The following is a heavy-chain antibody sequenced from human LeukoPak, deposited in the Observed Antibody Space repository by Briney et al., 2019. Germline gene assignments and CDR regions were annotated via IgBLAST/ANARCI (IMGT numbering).Heavy chain of an antibody. CDR1: GFTFSSYS. CDR3: ARERGDTYYYDSSGYPRCNWFDP. CDR2: ISSSSSYI. D-gene: IGHD3-22*01. J-gene: IGHJ5*02. V-gene: IGHV3-21*01. Sequence: AGGSLRLSCAASGFTFSSYSMNWVRQAPGKGLEWVSSISSSSSYIYYADSVKGRFTISRDNAKNSLYLQMNSLRAEDTAVYYCARERGDTYYYDSSGYPRCNWFDPWGQGTLVTVSS.